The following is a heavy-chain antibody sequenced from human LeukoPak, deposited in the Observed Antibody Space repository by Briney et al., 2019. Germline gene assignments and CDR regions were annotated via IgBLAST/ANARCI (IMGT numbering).Heavy chain of an antibody. D-gene: IGHD3-22*01. Sequence: GGSLRLSCAASGFTFSSYAMSWVRQAPGKGLEWVSAISGSGGSTYYADSVKGRFTISRDNSKNTLYLQMNSLRAEDTAVYYCAKDYYDSSGYSKDAFDYWGQGTLVTDSS. J-gene: IGHJ4*02. V-gene: IGHV3-23*01. CDR2: ISGSGGST. CDR1: GFTFSSYA. CDR3: AKDYYDSSGYSKDAFDY.